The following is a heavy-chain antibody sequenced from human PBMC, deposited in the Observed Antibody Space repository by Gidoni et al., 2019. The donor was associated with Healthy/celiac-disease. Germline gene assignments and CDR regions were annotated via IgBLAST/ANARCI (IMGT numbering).Heavy chain of an antibody. D-gene: IGHD1-26*01. J-gene: IGHJ4*02. CDR3: ARGVNSGGYVY. Sequence: HVQLVQSGAEVKKPGSSVKVSCKASGGTCSSYAISWVQQAPGQGLEWMGGIIPIFGTANYAQKFQGRVTITADKYTSTAYMELSSLRSEDTAVDYCARGVNSGGYVYWGQGTLVTVSS. CDR1: GGTCSSYA. V-gene: IGHV1-69*06. CDR2: IIPIFGTA.